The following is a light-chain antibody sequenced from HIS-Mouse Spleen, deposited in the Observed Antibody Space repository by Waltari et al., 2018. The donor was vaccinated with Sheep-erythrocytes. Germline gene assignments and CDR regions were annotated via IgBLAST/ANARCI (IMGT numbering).Light chain of an antibody. CDR1: KLGDKY. V-gene: IGLV3-1*01. J-gene: IGLJ2*01. CDR3: QAWDSSTAV. CDR2: QDS. Sequence: SYELTQPPSVSVSPGQTASITCSGDKLGDKYACWYQQQPGQSPVLVIYQDSKRPSGIPVRFSGSNSGNTATLTISGTQAMDEADYYCQAWDSSTAVFGGGTKLTVL.